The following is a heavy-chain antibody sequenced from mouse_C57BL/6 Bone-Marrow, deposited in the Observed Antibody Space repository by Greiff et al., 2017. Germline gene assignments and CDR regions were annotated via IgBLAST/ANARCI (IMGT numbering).Heavy chain of an antibody. J-gene: IGHJ2*01. CDR3: ERTPQATHYFDY. Sequence: QVQLQQSGAELVRPGTSVKVSCKASGYAFTNYLIEWVKQRPGQGLEWIGVINPGSGGTNYNEKFKGKATLTADKSSSTAYMQLSSLTSEDSAVYFCERTPQATHYFDYWGQGTTLTVSS. V-gene: IGHV1-54*01. D-gene: IGHD3-2*02. CDR2: INPGSGGT. CDR1: GYAFTNYL.